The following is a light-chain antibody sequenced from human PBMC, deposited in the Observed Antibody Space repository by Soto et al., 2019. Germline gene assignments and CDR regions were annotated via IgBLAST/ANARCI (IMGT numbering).Light chain of an antibody. J-gene: IGKJ1*01. CDR1: QSIDTS. Sequence: DIHMTQSPSTLSASVGDRVTITCRASQSIDTSLAWYQQKPGKAPRLLIYTASNLQSGVPSRFSGSGSGTEFTLTISSLLPDDFATYYCQHHKSYPRTFGQGTKVEIK. V-gene: IGKV1-5*03. CDR2: TAS. CDR3: QHHKSYPRT.